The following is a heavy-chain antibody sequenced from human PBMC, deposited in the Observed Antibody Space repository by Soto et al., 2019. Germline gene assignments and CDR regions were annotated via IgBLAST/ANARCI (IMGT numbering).Heavy chain of an antibody. J-gene: IGHJ6*03. V-gene: IGHV1-69*08. CDR3: ARDQVSAYYYYMDV. Sequence: QVQLVQSGAEVKKPGSSVKVSCKASGGTFSSYTISWVRQAPGQGLEWMGRIIPILGIANYAQKFQGRVTITADKSTSTAYMELSSLRSEDTAVYYCARDQVSAYYYYMDVWGKGTTVTVSS. CDR1: GGTFSSYT. CDR2: IIPILGIA.